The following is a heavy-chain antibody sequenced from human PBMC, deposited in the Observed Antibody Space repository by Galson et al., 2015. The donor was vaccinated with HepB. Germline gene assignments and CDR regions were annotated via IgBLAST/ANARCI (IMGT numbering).Heavy chain of an antibody. CDR1: GYSSTSYY. V-gene: IGHV5-10-1*01. D-gene: IGHD2-2*01. CDR2: IDPSDSYT. CDR3: ASGPTSGQLLRGGDY. J-gene: IGHJ4*02. Sequence: QSGAEVTKPGESLRISCKGSGYSSTSYYISWVRQMPGKGLEWMGRIDPSDSYTNYNPSFQGHVTISADKSISTAYLQWSSLKASDTAMYYCASGPTSGQLLRGGDYWGQGTLVTVSS.